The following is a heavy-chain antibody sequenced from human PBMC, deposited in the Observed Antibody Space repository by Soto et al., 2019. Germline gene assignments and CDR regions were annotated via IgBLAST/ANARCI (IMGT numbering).Heavy chain of an antibody. V-gene: IGHV1-69*13. CDR2: IIPIFGTA. J-gene: IGHJ6*02. CDR1: GGTFSSYA. CDR3: ARVGSRDGYNSNLYYYYYGMDV. D-gene: IGHD1-1*01. Sequence: SVKVSCKASGGTFSSYAISWVRQAPGQGLEWMGGIIPIFGTANYARKFQGRVTITADESTSTAYMELSSLRSEDTAVYYCARVGSRDGYNSNLYYYYYGMDVWGQGTTVTVSS.